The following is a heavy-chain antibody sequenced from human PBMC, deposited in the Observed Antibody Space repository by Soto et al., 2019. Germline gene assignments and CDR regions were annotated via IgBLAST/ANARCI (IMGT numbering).Heavy chain of an antibody. D-gene: IGHD5-18*01. CDR2: INPNGDIT. V-gene: IGHV1-46*01. CDR1: GYTFTHYY. J-gene: IGHJ4*02. CDR3: ATSVNSAMAFDY. Sequence: SVKVSCNASGYTFTHYYLHWVRQAPVQGLEWMGIINPNGDITTYSQKFRAGFSMTRDTSTSTVYLELSSLRSEDWAVYYCATSVNSAMAFDYWGQGTLVTVSS.